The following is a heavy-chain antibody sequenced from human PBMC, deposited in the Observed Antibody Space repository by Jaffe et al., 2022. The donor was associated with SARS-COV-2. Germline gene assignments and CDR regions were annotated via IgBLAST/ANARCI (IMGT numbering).Heavy chain of an antibody. D-gene: IGHD2-2*01. CDR3: ASGGAVPQFDY. Sequence: QLQLQESGPGLVKPSETLSLTCTVSGGSISSSSYYWGWIRQPPGKGLEWIGSIYYSGSTYYNPSLKSRVTISVDTSKNQFSLKLSSVTAADTAVYYCASGGAVPQFDYWGQGTLVTVSS. CDR1: GGSISSSSYY. V-gene: IGHV4-39*01. J-gene: IGHJ4*02. CDR2: IYYSGST.